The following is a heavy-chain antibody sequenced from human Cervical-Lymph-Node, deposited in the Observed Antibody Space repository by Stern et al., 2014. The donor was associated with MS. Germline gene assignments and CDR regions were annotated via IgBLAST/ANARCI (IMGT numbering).Heavy chain of an antibody. CDR2: TYHRSRWYY. D-gene: IGHD6-6*01. V-gene: IGHV6-1*01. CDR3: ARDVSSSPDAFDT. CDR1: GDSVSSNRAT. Sequence: VQLLESGPGLVKPSQTLSLTCAISGDSVSSNRATWSWIRQSPSRGLEWLGRTYHRSRWYYDYALSVKSRVTISPDTSKNQFSLWLNSVTPEDTAVYYCARDVSSSPDAFDTWGQGTMVTVSS. J-gene: IGHJ3*02.